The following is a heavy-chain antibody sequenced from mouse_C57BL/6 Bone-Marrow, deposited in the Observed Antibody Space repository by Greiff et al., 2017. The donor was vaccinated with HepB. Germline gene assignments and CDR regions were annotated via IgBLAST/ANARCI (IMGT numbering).Heavy chain of an antibody. CDR2: INPYNGGT. V-gene: IGHV1-19*01. D-gene: IGHD1-1*01. Sequence: EVQLQQSGPVLVKPGASVKMSCMASGYTFTDYYMNWVKQSHGKSLEWIGVINPYNGGTSYNQKFKGKATLTVDKSSSTAYMELNSLTSEDSAVYYCAVLLRDYAMDYWGQGTSVTVSS. J-gene: IGHJ4*01. CDR1: GYTFTDYY. CDR3: AVLLRDYAMDY.